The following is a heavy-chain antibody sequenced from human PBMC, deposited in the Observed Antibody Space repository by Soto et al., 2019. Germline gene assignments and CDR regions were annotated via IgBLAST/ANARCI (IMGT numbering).Heavy chain of an antibody. Sequence: QVQLVQSGAEVKKPGAPVKVSCKASGYTFTSYGISWVRQAPGQGLEWMGWISAYNGNTNYAQKLQGRVTMTTDTSTSTAYMELRSLRSDDTAVYYCARWDCSGGSCSVDAFDIWGQGTMVTVSS. V-gene: IGHV1-18*01. CDR3: ARWDCSGGSCSVDAFDI. CDR1: GYTFTSYG. J-gene: IGHJ3*02. CDR2: ISAYNGNT. D-gene: IGHD2-15*01.